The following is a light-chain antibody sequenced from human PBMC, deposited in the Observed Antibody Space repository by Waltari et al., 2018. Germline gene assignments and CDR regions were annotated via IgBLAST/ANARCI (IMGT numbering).Light chain of an antibody. CDR1: QSVSSSY. Sequence: EIVLTQSPGTLSLSPGERATLSCRASQSVSSSYLAWYQQKPGQAPMLLIYGASSRATGLPDRFSGSGSGTDFTLTISRLEPEDFAVYYCQQYGSSSITFGQGTRLEIK. J-gene: IGKJ5*01. CDR3: QQYGSSSIT. CDR2: GAS. V-gene: IGKV3-20*01.